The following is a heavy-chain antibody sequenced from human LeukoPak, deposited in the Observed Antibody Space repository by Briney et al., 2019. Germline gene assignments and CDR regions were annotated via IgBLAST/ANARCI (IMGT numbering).Heavy chain of an antibody. Sequence: GSSVKVSCKASGGTFSSYTITWERQAPGQGLEWMGGIMPLFNTANYAQQFQGRVTMTTDESTSTAYLELRSLRFEDTAMYYCARVDRSHFYLDVWGKGATVTVSS. CDR2: IMPLFNTA. J-gene: IGHJ6*03. CDR3: ARVDRSHFYLDV. V-gene: IGHV1-69*05. CDR1: GGTFSSYT.